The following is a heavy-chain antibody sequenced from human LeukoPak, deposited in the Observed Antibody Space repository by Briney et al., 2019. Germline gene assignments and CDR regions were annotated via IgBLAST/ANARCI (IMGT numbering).Heavy chain of an antibody. Sequence: SETLSLTCTVSGGSISNYYWGWIRQPPGKGLEWIGYIYYRGSTNYNPSLKSRVTISVDTSKNQFSLKVNSVTAADTAVYYCARFGTTFDPYYFDYWGQGTLVTVSS. CDR3: ARFGTTFDPYYFDY. D-gene: IGHD3-3*01. CDR2: IYYRGST. V-gene: IGHV4-59*08. J-gene: IGHJ4*02. CDR1: GGSISNYY.